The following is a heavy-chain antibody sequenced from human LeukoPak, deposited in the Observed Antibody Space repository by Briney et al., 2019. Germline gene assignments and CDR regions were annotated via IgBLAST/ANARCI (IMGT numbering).Heavy chain of an antibody. CDR2: IYYSGST. V-gene: IGHV4-59*01. CDR3: ARRAYYYDSSGYWLWAFDI. Sequence: SETLSLTCTVSGGSISSYYWSWIRQPPGKGLEWIGYIYYSGSTNYNPSLKSRVTISVDTSKNQFSLKLSSVTAADTAVYYCARRAYYYDSSGYWLWAFDIWGQGTMVTVSS. J-gene: IGHJ3*02. D-gene: IGHD3-22*01. CDR1: GGSISSYY.